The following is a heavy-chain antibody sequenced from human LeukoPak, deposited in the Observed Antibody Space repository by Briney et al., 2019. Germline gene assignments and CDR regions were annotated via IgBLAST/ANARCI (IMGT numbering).Heavy chain of an antibody. Sequence: ASVKVSCKASGYTFTGYYMHWVRQAPGQGLEWMGWINPNSGGTNYAQKFQGWVTMTRDTSISTAYMELSGLRSDDTAVYYCARGGYSSSWYYFDYWGQGTLVTVSS. D-gene: IGHD6-13*01. J-gene: IGHJ4*02. V-gene: IGHV1-2*04. CDR2: INPNSGGT. CDR1: GYTFTGYY. CDR3: ARGGYSSSWYYFDY.